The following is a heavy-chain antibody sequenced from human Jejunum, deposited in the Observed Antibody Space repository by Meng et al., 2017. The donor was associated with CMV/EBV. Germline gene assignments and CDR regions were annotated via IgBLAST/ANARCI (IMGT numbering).Heavy chain of an antibody. CDR2: IRFDGSYK. D-gene: IGHD1-26*01. Sequence: FNFSNYGMHWVRQATGKGLEWVAFIRFDGSYKYYADSVKGRFTISRDNSKNTLYLQMNSLRAEDTAVYYCAKGGSGSYPTYGMDVWGQGTTVTVSS. J-gene: IGHJ6*02. CDR3: AKGGSGSYPTYGMDV. V-gene: IGHV3-30*02. CDR1: FNFSNYG.